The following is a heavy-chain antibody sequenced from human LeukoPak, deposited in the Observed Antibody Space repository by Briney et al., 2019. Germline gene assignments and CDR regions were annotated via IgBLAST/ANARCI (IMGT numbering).Heavy chain of an antibody. J-gene: IGHJ4*02. V-gene: IGHV4-59*12. CDR2: IYYRGTT. Sequence: SETLSLTCTVSGDSIDSYYWSWLRQPPGKGLEWIGYIYYRGTTSYNPFLKSRVTISVDTSKNQFSLKLNSVTAADTAVYYCARLPRYGGYDHFDYWGQGILVIVSS. CDR1: GDSIDSYY. D-gene: IGHD5-12*01. CDR3: ARLPRYGGYDHFDY.